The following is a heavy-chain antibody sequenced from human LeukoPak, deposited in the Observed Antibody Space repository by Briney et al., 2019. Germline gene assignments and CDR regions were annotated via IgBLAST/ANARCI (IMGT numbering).Heavy chain of an antibody. Sequence: GGSLRLSCTASGFAFDEHGMSWVRQVPGKGLEWVSGINWSGGSAGYADPLRGRFTISRDNAKNSLYLQMDSLRAEDTALYYCARAPITSPFYFDYWGQGTLVTVSS. CDR1: GFAFDEHG. J-gene: IGHJ4*02. CDR3: ARAPITSPFYFDY. CDR2: INWSGGSA. V-gene: IGHV3-20*04. D-gene: IGHD2-2*01.